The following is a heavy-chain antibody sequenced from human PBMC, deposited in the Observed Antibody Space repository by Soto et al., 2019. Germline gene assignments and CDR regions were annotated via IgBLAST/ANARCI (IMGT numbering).Heavy chain of an antibody. D-gene: IGHD2-15*01. Sequence: QVQLQESGPGLVKPSETLSLTCTVSGGYISSHYWSWIRQPPGKGLVWIGYIYYNGNTNYNPSLKSRVTMSVDTPKSPLSLKLSAVTAADTAVYYCTRGKWYSEYWGQVALVTVSS. CDR1: GGYISSHY. CDR2: IYYNGNT. CDR3: TRGKWYSEY. V-gene: IGHV4-59*11. J-gene: IGHJ4*02.